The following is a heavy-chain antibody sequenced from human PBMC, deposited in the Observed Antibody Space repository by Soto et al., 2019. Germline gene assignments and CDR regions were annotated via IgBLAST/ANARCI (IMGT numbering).Heavy chain of an antibody. CDR2: IGTAGDT. J-gene: IGHJ5*02. CDR1: GLTFSIYD. Sequence: EVQLVESGGGLVQPGGSLRLSSAASGLTFSIYDMHWVRQATGQGLEWVSAIGTAGDTYYAGSVKGRFTISRENAKKSLYLQMNSLTVGDTAVYYCTRGLSGYCSGGSCSESWFDPWRQGTQVTVSS. V-gene: IGHV3-13*01. CDR3: TRGLSGYCSGGSCSESWFDP. D-gene: IGHD2-15*01.